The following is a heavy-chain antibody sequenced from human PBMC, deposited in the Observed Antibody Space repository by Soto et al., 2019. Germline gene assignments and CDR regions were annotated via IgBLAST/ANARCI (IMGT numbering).Heavy chain of an antibody. CDR2: ISGSGYNT. CDR1: GFTFSSYA. Sequence: GGSLILSCAASGFTFSSYAMSWVRQAPGKGLEWVSAISGSGYNTYYADSVKGRFTISRDNSKNTLYLQMNSLRAEDTAVYYCAKATGLMVRGLMIGVYYYYMDVWGKGTTVTVSS. V-gene: IGHV3-23*01. CDR3: AKATGLMVRGLMIGVYYYYMDV. D-gene: IGHD3-10*01. J-gene: IGHJ6*03.